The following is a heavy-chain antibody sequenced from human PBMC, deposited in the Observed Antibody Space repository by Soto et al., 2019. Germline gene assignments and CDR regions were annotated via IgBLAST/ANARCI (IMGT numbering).Heavy chain of an antibody. J-gene: IGHJ4*02. CDR2: THPTRNS. D-gene: IGHD2-2*01. CDR1: GDSVSSNNW. CDR3: ARVRAGCSRASCFLDV. V-gene: IGHV4-4*02. Sequence: QVQLQASGPGLVKPSGTLSLTCTVSGDSVSSNNWWNWVRQSPGKGLDWIGETHPTRNSNYHPSLTSRVTISVDTSKNQFSLILTSVTAAATAVYFCARVRAGCSRASCFLDVWGRGTLVTVSS.